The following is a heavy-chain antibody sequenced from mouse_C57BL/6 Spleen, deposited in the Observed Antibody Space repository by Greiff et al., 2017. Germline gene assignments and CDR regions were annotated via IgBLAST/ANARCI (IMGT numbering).Heavy chain of an antibody. J-gene: IGHJ4*01. V-gene: IGHV5-9-1*02. CDR1: GFTFSSYA. CDR3: TRDRNYDAMDY. CDR2: ISSGGDYI. D-gene: IGHD2-1*01. Sequence: EVQRVESGEGLVKPGGSLKLSCAASGFTFSSYAMSWVRQTPEKRLEWVAYISSGGDYIYYADTVKGRFTISRDNARNTLYLQMSSLKSEDTAMYYCTRDRNYDAMDYWGQGTSVTVSS.